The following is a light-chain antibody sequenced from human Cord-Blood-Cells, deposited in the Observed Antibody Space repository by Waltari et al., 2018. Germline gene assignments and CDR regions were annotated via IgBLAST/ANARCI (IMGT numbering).Light chain of an antibody. CDR3: QQYGSSSIT. CDR1: QSVSSSY. CDR2: GAS. V-gene: IGKV3-20*01. J-gene: IGKJ5*01. Sequence: EIVLTQSPGTLSLSPGERATLSCRASQSVSSSYLAWYQQKPGQATRLLIYGASSRATCIPDRFSGSGSGTDFTLTISRLEPEDFAVYYCQQYGSSSITFGQGTRLEIK.